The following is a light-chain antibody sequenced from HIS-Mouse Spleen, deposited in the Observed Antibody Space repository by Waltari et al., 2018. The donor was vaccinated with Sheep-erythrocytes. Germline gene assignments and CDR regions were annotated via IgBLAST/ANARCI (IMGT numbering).Light chain of an antibody. CDR2: DVS. J-gene: IGLJ1*01. V-gene: IGLV2-11*01. Sequence: QSALTQPRSVSGSPAQSVTISCTGTSSDFGGYNYVSWYQQHPGKAPKLMIYDVSKRPSGVPDRFSGSKSGNTASLTISGLQAEDEADYYCCSYAGSYNHVFGTGTKVTVL. CDR3: CSYAGSYNHV. CDR1: SSDFGGYNY.